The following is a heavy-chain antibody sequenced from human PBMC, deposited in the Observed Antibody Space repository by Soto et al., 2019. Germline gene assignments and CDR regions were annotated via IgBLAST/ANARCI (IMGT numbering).Heavy chain of an antibody. Sequence: QVQLQESGPGLVQPSQTLSLTCTVSGGSIRSGVYYWSWIRQHPGTGLEWIGHISYSWSTYYNTSIKSRVTISVDTSRNQCSLIVSSVTAADTAVYYCAREVLDGGQGTLVTVSS. CDR1: GGSIRSGVYY. CDR3: AREVLD. J-gene: IGHJ4*01. V-gene: IGHV4-31*03. D-gene: IGHD6-6*01. CDR2: ISYSWST.